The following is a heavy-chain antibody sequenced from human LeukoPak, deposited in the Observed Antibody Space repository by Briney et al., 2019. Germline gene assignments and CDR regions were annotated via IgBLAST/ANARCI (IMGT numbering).Heavy chain of an antibody. CDR3: ASLTRDY. Sequence: GGSLRLSCAASGFTVSSNYMTWVRQAPGKGLEGASVIHSGDNTYYADSVKGRFTISRDNSKNTFYLQMNSLRVEDTAVYYCASLTRDYWGQGTLVTVSS. V-gene: IGHV3-53*01. CDR2: IHSGDNT. J-gene: IGHJ4*02. CDR1: GFTVSSNY. D-gene: IGHD4/OR15-4a*01.